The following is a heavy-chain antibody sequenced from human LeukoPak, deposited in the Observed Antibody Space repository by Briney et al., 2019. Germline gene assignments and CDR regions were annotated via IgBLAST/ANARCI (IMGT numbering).Heavy chain of an antibody. J-gene: IGHJ5*02. V-gene: IGHV1-18*01. Sequence: GASVKVSCKASGYTFASYGISWVRQAPGQGLEWMGWISAYDGNTNYAQKLQGRVTMTIDASTSIAYMELRSLKSDDTAVYYCARGETVTALYNWFDPWGQGTLVTVSS. CDR2: ISAYDGNT. D-gene: IGHD4-11*01. CDR3: ARGETVTALYNWFDP. CDR1: GYTFASYG.